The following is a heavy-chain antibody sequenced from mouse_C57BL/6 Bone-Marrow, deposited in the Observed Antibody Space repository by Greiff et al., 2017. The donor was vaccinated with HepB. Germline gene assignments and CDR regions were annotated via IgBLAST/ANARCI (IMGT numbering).Heavy chain of an antibody. CDR1: GFTFSSYG. V-gene: IGHV5-6*01. Sequence: EVKLVESGGDLVKPGGSLKLSCAASGFTFSSYGMSWVRQTPDKRLEWVATISSGGSYTYYPDSVKGRFTISRDNAKNILYLQMSSLKSEDTAMYYCARRDGYYPDYWGQATTLTGAS. CDR2: ISSGGSYT. D-gene: IGHD2-3*01. J-gene: IGHJ2*01. CDR3: ARRDGYYPDY.